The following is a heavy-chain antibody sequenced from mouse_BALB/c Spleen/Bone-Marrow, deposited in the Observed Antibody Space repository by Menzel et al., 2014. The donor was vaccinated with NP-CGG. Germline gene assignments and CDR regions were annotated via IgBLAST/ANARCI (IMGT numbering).Heavy chain of an antibody. Sequence: VQLQQPGAELVKPGASVRLSCTASGFNIKDTYMHWVKQRPDQGLEWIGRIDPANGNAKHDPKFQGKAAITADTSSNTTYLQLSSLTSEDTAVYYCAINFYFDYWGQGTTLTVSS. CDR1: GFNIKDTY. V-gene: IGHV14-3*02. CDR3: AINFYFDY. J-gene: IGHJ2*01. CDR2: IDPANGNA.